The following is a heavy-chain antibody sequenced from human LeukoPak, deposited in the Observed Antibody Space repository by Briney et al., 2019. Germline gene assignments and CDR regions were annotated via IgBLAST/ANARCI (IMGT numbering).Heavy chain of an antibody. CDR2: LYPCESDT. CDR3: ARHDNIVGY. J-gene: IGHJ4*02. Sequence: GESLKISCKGSGYSFTSYWIGWVRQMPGKGLEWMGHLYPCESDTRYSPSFQGQVTISADKSISTACLQWSSLKASDTAMYYCARHDNIVGYWGQGTLVTVSS. CDR1: GYSFTSYW. V-gene: IGHV5-51*01. D-gene: IGHD1-26*01.